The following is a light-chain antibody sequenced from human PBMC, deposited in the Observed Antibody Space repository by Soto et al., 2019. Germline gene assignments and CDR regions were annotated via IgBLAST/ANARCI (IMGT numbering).Light chain of an antibody. CDR1: QSITRW. J-gene: IGKJ1*01. Sequence: DIQMTQSPSTLSSSVGDIVTLTGRASQSITRWLAWYPPKPGTATKHLIYKESSIESGVPSRLSGSGSGTEYTLTISSLPPDYFAAYYCQQYKSYPTFGLGTKVEIK. V-gene: IGKV1-5*03. CDR3: QQYKSYPT. CDR2: KES.